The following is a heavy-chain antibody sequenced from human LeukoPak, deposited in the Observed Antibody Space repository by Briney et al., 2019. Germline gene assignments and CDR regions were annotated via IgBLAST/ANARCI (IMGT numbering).Heavy chain of an antibody. V-gene: IGHV3-23*01. CDR2: ISGSGGDT. CDR3: AKNIIAASGMMDY. CDR1: GFTFSSYA. D-gene: IGHD6-13*01. J-gene: IGHJ4*02. Sequence: GGSLRLSCAASGFTFSSYAMSWVRQAPGKGLEWVSVISGSGGDTYYADSVKSRFTISRDNSKNTLYLQMNTLRAEDTAVYYCAKNIIAASGMMDYWGQGTLVTVSS.